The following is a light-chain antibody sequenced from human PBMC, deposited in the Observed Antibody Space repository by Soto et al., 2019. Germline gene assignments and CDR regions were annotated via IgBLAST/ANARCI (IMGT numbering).Light chain of an antibody. J-gene: IGKJ4*01. CDR3: QQYNGYPLT. CDR2: DVS. V-gene: IGKV1-5*01. CDR1: QTLRPW. Sequence: DIQMTQSPSTLSASVGDRVTITCRASQTLRPWLAWYQQKPGKAPKLLIYDVSILQSGVPSRFLGSGSGTEFTLTVSSLQPDDFATYYCQQYNGYPLTFGGGTKVEF.